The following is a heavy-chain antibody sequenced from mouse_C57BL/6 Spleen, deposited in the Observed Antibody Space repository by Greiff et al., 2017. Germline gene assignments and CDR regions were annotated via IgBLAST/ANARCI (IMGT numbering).Heavy chain of an antibody. CDR2: IYPRSGNT. CDR3: ASITTVVAKAMDY. Sequence: QVQLQQSGAELARPGASVKLSCKASGYTFTSYGISWVKQRTGQGLEWIGEIYPRSGNTYYNEKFKGKATLTADKSSSTAYMELRSLTSEDSAVYFCASITTVVAKAMDYWGQGTSVTGSS. J-gene: IGHJ4*01. V-gene: IGHV1-81*01. D-gene: IGHD1-1*01. CDR1: GYTFTSYG.